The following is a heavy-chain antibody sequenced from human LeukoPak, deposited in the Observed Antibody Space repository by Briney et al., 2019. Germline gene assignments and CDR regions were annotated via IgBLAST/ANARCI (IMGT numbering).Heavy chain of an antibody. D-gene: IGHD6-13*01. Sequence: PSETLSLTCTVSGYSISSGYYWSWIRQPPGKGLEWVGYVYYSGSTNYNPSLKGRVTILIDTSKNQFSLRLSSVTAADTAVYYCAREGRLVPFDCWGQGTLVTVSS. CDR1: GYSISSGYY. J-gene: IGHJ4*02. CDR3: AREGRLVPFDC. CDR2: VYYSGST. V-gene: IGHV4-38-2*02.